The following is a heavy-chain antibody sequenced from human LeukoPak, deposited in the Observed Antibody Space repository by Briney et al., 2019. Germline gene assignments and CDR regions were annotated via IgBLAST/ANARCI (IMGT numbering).Heavy chain of an antibody. D-gene: IGHD6-13*01. CDR2: ISYDGSNK. CDR1: GFTFSGYG. J-gene: IGHJ4*02. V-gene: IGHV3-30*18. Sequence: PGGSLRLSCAASGFTFSGYGMHWVRQAPGKGLEWVAVISYDGSNKYYADSVKGRFTISRDTSKNTLYLEMNSLKAEDTAMYYCAKDRRQQLVSFFDYWGQGTLVTVSS. CDR3: AKDRRQQLVSFFDY.